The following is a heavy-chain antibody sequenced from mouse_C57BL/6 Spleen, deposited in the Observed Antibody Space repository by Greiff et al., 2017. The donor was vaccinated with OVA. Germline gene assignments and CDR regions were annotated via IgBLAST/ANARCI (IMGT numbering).Heavy chain of an antibody. D-gene: IGHD3-2*02. CDR1: GYTFTSYW. J-gene: IGHJ3*01. V-gene: IGHV1-74*01. CDR2: IHPSDSDT. Sequence: VQLQQSGAELVKPGASVKVSCKASGYTFTSYWMHWVKQRPGQGLEWIGRIHPSDSDTNYNQKFKGKATLTVDKSSSTAYMQLSSLTSEDSAVYYCAIKDSSGYRFAYWGQGTLVTVSA. CDR3: AIKDSSGYRFAY.